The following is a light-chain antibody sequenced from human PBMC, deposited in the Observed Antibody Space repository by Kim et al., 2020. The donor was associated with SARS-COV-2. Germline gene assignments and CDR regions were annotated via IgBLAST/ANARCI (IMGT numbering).Light chain of an antibody. Sequence: DIQMTQSPSSLSASVGDRVTITCRASQSISSYLNWYQQKPGKAPKLLIYAASSLQSGVPSRLSGSGSGTDFTLTINSLQAEDFATYYCQQSYSIPPWTFGQETKVDIK. CDR1: QSISSY. V-gene: IGKV1-39*01. CDR2: AAS. J-gene: IGKJ1*01. CDR3: QQSYSIPPWT.